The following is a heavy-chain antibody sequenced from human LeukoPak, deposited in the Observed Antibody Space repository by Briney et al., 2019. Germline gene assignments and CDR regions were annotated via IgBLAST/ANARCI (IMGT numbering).Heavy chain of an antibody. CDR2: IKQDGSKK. V-gene: IGHV3-7*04. D-gene: IGHD5-24*01. CDR1: GFTFSSYW. CDR3: TRVGYIDEGIDY. Sequence: GGSLRLSCAASGFTFSSYWMSWVRQAPGKGPEWVANIKQDGSKKSYVDSVKGRFTISRDNAKNSLYLQMNSLRAEDTAIYYCTRVGYIDEGIDYWGQGTLVTVSS. J-gene: IGHJ4*02.